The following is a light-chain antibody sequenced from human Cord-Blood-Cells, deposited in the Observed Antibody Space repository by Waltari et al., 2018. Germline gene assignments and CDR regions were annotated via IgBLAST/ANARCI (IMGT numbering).Light chain of an antibody. Sequence: EIVLTQSPGTLSLSPGERATLSCRASQSVSSSYLAWYQQKPGQAPRLLIYGASSRATGIPDRFSGSGSGTDFTLTISRLESEDCAVYYCQQYGSSGWTFGQGTKVEIK. V-gene: IGKV3-20*01. CDR2: GAS. CDR3: QQYGSSGWT. J-gene: IGKJ1*01. CDR1: QSVSSSY.